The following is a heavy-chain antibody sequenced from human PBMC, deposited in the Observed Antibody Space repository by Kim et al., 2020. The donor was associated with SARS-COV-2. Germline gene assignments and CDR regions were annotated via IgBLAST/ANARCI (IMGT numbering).Heavy chain of an antibody. Sequence: GGSLRLSCAASGFTFSSYGMHWVRQAPGKGLEWVAVISYDGSNKYYADSVKGRFTISRDNSKNTLYLQMNSLRAEDTAVYYCAKGGDIGFVTTIVVASIYGMDVWGQGTTVTVSS. CDR1: GFTFSSYG. CDR3: AKGGDIGFVTTIVVASIYGMDV. D-gene: IGHD3-22*01. V-gene: IGHV3-30*18. J-gene: IGHJ6*02. CDR2: ISYDGSNK.